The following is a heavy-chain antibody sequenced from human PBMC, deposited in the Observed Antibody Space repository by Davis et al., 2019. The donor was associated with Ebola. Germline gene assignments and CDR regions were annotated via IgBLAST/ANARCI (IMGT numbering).Heavy chain of an antibody. CDR1: GYTFTNYD. CDR3: ARDERISIAAAGAGY. Sequence: ASVKVSCKASGYTFTNYDINWVRQAPGQGLEWMGWISAYNGNTNSAQKLQGRVTMTTDTSTSTAYMELRSLRSDDTAVYYCARDERISIAAAGAGYWGQGTLVTVSS. D-gene: IGHD6-13*01. J-gene: IGHJ4*02. CDR2: ISAYNGNT. V-gene: IGHV1-18*01.